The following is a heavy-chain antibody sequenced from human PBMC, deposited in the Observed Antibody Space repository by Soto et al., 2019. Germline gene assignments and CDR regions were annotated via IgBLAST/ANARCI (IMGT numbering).Heavy chain of an antibody. D-gene: IGHD3-10*01. CDR1: GFTFGPFW. J-gene: IGHJ3*01. Sequence: PGGSLRLSCAASGFTFGPFWMHWVRQAPGKGLVWLSHINSDGSTIVYADSVKGRFTISRDNAKNKLYLQINSLRVEDTAVYYCTRDRGYPDSFALWGQGTMVTVSS. V-gene: IGHV3-74*01. CDR2: INSDGSTI. CDR3: TRDRGYPDSFAL.